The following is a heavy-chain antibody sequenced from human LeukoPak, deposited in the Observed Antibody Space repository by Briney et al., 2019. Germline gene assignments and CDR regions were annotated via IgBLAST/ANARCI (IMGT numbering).Heavy chain of an antibody. CDR1: GGSISSYY. Sequence: SETLSLTCTGSGGSISSYYWSWIRQPPGKGLEGMGDIYYSGSTNYNPSLKSRVTISVDTSKNQFSLKLSSVTAADTAVYYCARSPTLYFGADYWGQGTLVTVSS. J-gene: IGHJ4*02. CDR3: ARSPTLYFGADY. V-gene: IGHV4-59*01. CDR2: IYYSGST. D-gene: IGHD3-10*01.